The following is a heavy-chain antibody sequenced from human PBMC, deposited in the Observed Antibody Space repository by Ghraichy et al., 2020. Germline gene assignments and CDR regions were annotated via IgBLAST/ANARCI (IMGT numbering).Heavy chain of an antibody. J-gene: IGHJ2*01. CDR1: GGSISSYY. Sequence: SETLSLTCTVSGGSISSYYWSWIRQPPGKGLEWIGYIYYSGSTNYNPSLKSRVTISVDTSKNQFSLKLSSVTAADTAVYYCARTLPGIAVARYWYFDLWGRGTLVTVSS. CDR2: IYYSGST. D-gene: IGHD6-19*01. CDR3: ARTLPGIAVARYWYFDL. V-gene: IGHV4-59*01.